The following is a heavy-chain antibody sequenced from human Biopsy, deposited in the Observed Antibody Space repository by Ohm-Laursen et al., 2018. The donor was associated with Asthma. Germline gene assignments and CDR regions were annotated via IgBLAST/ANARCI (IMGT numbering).Heavy chain of an antibody. Sequence: SSVKVSCKVSGYSLTDLSMHWVRQAPGQGLEWMGGIMTVFGTTNYAQKFQGRVTITADESTSTAYMEVTSLRSEDTAIYYCARCQVGYSSGWSLLLKKIYYSGMDVWGQGTAVTVSS. CDR3: ARCQVGYSSGWSLLLKKIYYSGMDV. V-gene: IGHV1-69*01. CDR2: IMTVFGTT. D-gene: IGHD6-19*01. J-gene: IGHJ6*02. CDR1: GYSLTDLS.